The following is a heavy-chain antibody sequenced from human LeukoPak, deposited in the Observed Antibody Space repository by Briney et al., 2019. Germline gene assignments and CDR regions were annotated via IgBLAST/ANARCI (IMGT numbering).Heavy chain of an antibody. Sequence: PGESLRLSCAASGFTFSSYAMSWVRQAPGKGLECVSAISGSGGSTYYADSVKGRFTISRDNSKNTLYLQMNSLRAEDTAVYYCAKDFLVVPAAIDYWGQGTLVTVSS. J-gene: IGHJ4*02. V-gene: IGHV3-23*01. CDR2: ISGSGGST. D-gene: IGHD2-2*01. CDR3: AKDFLVVPAAIDY. CDR1: GFTFSSYA.